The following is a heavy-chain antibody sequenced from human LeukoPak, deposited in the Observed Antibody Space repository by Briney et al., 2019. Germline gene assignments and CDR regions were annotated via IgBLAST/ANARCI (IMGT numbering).Heavy chain of an antibody. Sequence: SETLSLTCTVSGYSISSGYYWGWIRQPPGKGLEWIGSIYHSGSTYYNPSLKSRVTISVDTSKNQFSLKLSSVTAADTAVYYCARGGSSSWYGLPFDYWGQGTLVTVSS. CDR3: ARGGSSSWYGLPFDY. CDR2: IYHSGST. V-gene: IGHV4-38-2*02. D-gene: IGHD6-13*01. J-gene: IGHJ4*02. CDR1: GYSISSGYY.